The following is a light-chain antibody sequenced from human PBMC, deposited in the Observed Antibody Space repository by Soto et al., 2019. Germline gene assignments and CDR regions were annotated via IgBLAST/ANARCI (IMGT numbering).Light chain of an antibody. CDR1: QSVDIS. J-gene: IGKJ1*01. CDR2: GAS. CDR3: QQYRSWPRT. V-gene: IGKV3-15*01. Sequence: EIVMMHSPATLSVSPEERVILSCMASQSVDISLAWYQQKPGQAPRLLIYGASTRATDMPGTFSGRGSGTEFTLTITSLRPEDFGVYYCQQYRSWPRTFGQGTKVDIK.